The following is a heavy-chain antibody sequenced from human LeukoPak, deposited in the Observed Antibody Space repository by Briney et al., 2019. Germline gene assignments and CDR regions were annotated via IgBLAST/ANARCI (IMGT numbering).Heavy chain of an antibody. Sequence: PGGSLRLSCAASGFTFDDYGMSWVRQAPGKGLEWVSGINWNGGSTGYADSVKGRFTISRDNAKNYLYLQMNSLRAEDTALYYCARASLLWGSSWQGAGKHFDYWGQGTLVTVSS. D-gene: IGHD6-13*01. CDR1: GFTFDDYG. CDR3: ARASLLWGSSWQGAGKHFDY. J-gene: IGHJ4*02. CDR2: INWNGGST. V-gene: IGHV3-20*04.